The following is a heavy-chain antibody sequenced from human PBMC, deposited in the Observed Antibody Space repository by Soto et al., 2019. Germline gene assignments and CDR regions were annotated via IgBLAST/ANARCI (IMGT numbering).Heavy chain of an antibody. J-gene: IGHJ6*01. CDR3: ASRLVNGIKTYYYGMDG. D-gene: IGHD1-20*01. CDR2: IIPIFGTA. Sequence: SSVKVSSKASLGTFCCYAISWVRQAPGQGLEWMGGIIPIFGTANYAQKRQGRVTITADESTSTAYMELSSMRSEDKAVYSCASRLVNGIKTYYYGMDGWGQGSTVTVTS. V-gene: IGHV1-69*13. CDR1: LGTFCCYA.